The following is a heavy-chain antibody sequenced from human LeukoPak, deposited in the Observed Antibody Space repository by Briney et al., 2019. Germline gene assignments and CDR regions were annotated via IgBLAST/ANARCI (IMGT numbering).Heavy chain of an antibody. V-gene: IGHV4-34*01. Sequence: TSETLSLTCAVYGGSFSGYYWSWIRQPPGKGLEWIGEINHSGSTNYNPSLKSRVTISVDTSKNQFSLKLSSVTAADTAVYYCARGAGEVGYDILAGYLRGNWFDPWGQGTLVTVSS. J-gene: IGHJ5*02. CDR1: GGSFSGYY. CDR2: INHSGST. D-gene: IGHD3-9*01. CDR3: ARGAGEVGYDILAGYLRGNWFDP.